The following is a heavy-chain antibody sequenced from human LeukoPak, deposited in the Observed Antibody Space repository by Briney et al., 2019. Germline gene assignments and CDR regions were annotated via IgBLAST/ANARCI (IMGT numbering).Heavy chain of an antibody. CDR2: ISGSGGST. J-gene: IGHJ4*02. CDR3: AKSDYCDSSGYYYGSDY. V-gene: IGHV3-23*01. D-gene: IGHD3-22*01. Sequence: GGSLRLSCAASGFTFSSYAMTWVRQAPGKGLEWVSGISGSGGSTYYADSVKGRFTISRDNSKNTLYVQMNSLRAEDTAVYYCAKSDYCDSSGYYYGSDYWGQGTLVTVSS. CDR1: GFTFSSYA.